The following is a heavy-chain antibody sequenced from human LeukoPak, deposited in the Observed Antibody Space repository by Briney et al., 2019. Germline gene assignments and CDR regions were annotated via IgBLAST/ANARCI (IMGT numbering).Heavy chain of an antibody. D-gene: IGHD3-10*01. CDR1: GGSISSSSYY. CDR3: ARSHDSGSYLVWFDP. Sequence: SETLSLTCTVSGGSISSSSYYWGWIRQPPGKGLEWIGSIYYSGSTYYNPSLKSRVTISVDTSKNQFSLKLSSVTAADTAVYYCARSHDSGSYLVWFDPWGQGTLVTVSS. CDR2: IYYSGST. J-gene: IGHJ5*02. V-gene: IGHV4-39*01.